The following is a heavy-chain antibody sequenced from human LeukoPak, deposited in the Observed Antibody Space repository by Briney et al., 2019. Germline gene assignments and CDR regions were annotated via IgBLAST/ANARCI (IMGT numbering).Heavy chain of an antibody. D-gene: IGHD6-13*01. J-gene: IGHJ4*02. CDR2: IKQDGSEK. V-gene: IGHV3-7*01. CDR3: ARGEAYSSSLYYFDY. Sequence: PGGSLRLSCAASGFTFSSYWMSWVRQAPGKGLEWVANIKQDGSEKYYVDSVKGRFTISRDNAKNSLYLQMNSLRAEDTAVYYCARGEAYSSSLYYFDYWGQGTLVTVSS. CDR1: GFTFSSYW.